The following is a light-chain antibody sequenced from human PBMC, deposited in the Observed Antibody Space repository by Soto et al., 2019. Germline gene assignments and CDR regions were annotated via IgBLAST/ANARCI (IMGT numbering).Light chain of an antibody. CDR1: QFVSRR. V-gene: IGKV3-15*01. CDR3: QEYMHWPPGM. J-gene: IGKJ1*01. Sequence: EIVVTQSPATLSASPGERVTLSCRASQFVSRRLAWYQQRLGQVPRLLIYDTSTRAPGISARFSGSGSGTESTLTISSLQSEDFAVYYCQEYMHWPPGMFGPGTTVDIK. CDR2: DTS.